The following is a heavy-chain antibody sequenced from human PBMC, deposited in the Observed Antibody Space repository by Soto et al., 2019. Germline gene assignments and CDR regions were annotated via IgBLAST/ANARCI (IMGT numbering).Heavy chain of an antibody. CDR3: VRTSLVVAAATREDY. Sequence: EVQLVESGGGLVQPGGSKRLSCADSGFTFSSYWMHWVRQAPGKGLVWVSRINSDGSSTSYADSVKGRFTISRDNAKNTLYLPMNSLRAEDTAVYYCVRTSLVVAAATREDYWGQGTLVTVSS. CDR1: GFTFSSYW. J-gene: IGHJ4*02. CDR2: INSDGSST. V-gene: IGHV3-74*01. D-gene: IGHD2-15*01.